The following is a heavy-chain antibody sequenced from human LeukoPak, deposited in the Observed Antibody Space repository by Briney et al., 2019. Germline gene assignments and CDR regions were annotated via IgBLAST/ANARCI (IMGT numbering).Heavy chain of an antibody. Sequence: ASVKVSCKASGYTFTGYYMHWVRQAPGQGLEWMGRIIPIFGTANYAQKFQGRVTITTDESTSTAYMELSSLRSEDTAVYYCAREIVVVVAATPTPFNWFDPWGQGTLVTVSS. CDR1: GYTFTGYY. J-gene: IGHJ5*02. D-gene: IGHD2-15*01. CDR3: AREIVVVVAATPTPFNWFDP. CDR2: IIPIFGTA. V-gene: IGHV1-69*05.